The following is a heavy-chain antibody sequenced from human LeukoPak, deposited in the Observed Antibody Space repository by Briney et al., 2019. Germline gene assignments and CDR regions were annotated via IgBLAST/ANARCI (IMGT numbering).Heavy chain of an antibody. CDR3: AKDGGGYYPSYYYSMDV. J-gene: IGHJ6*03. CDR2: IRYDGSNK. Sequence: GGSPRLSCAASGFIFSSYGMHWVRQAPGKGLEWVAFIRYDGSNKYYADSVKGRFTISRDNSRNTLYLQMNSLRAEDTAVYYCAKDGGGYYPSYYYSMDVWGKGTTVTMSS. V-gene: IGHV3-30*02. CDR1: GFIFSSYG. D-gene: IGHD3-22*01.